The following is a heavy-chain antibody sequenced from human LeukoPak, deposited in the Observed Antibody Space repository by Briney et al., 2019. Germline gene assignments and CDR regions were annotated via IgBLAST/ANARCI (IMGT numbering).Heavy chain of an antibody. CDR3: ARDRDYYKSGSHASTLDY. Sequence: SETLSLTCSVSGDSISSNSDYWGWIRQPPGKGLEWIENIYHRGRTNYNPSLKSRVTISADTSKNQFSLKLSSVTAADTAVYYCARDRDYYKSGSHASTLDYWGQGSLVTVSS. J-gene: IGHJ4*02. V-gene: IGHV4-39*07. CDR2: IYHRGRT. D-gene: IGHD3-10*01. CDR1: GDSISSNSDY.